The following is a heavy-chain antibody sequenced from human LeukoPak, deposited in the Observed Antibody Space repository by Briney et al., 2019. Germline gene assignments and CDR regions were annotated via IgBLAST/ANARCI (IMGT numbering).Heavy chain of an antibody. J-gene: IGHJ4*02. CDR2: INPSGGST. D-gene: IGHD2-2*01. CDR1: GGTFSSYA. Sequence: ASVKVSCKASGGTFSSYAISWVRQAPGQGLEWMGIINPSGGSTSYAQKFQGRVTMTRDTSTSTVYMELSSLRSEDTAVYYCARGTWIRIYQLPNFDYWGQGTLVTVSS. CDR3: ARGTWIRIYQLPNFDY. V-gene: IGHV1-46*01.